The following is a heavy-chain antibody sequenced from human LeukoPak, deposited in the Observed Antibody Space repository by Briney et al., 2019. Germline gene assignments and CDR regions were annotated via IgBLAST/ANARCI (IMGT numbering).Heavy chain of an antibody. CDR1: GFTFSSYA. V-gene: IGHV3-30-3*01. J-gene: IGHJ6*02. Sequence: GGSLRLSCAASGFTFSSYAMHWVRQAPGKGLEWVAVISYDGSDKYYADSVKGRFTISRDNSKNTLYLQMNSLRAEDTAVYYCARAPGSYPENYYYGMDVWGQGTTVTVSS. CDR2: ISYDGSDK. D-gene: IGHD1-26*01. CDR3: ARAPGSYPENYYYGMDV.